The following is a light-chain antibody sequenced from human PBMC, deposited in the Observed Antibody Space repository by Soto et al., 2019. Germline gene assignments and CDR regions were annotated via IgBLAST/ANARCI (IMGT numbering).Light chain of an antibody. CDR2: GAS. CDR1: QTVNNSY. Sequence: EIVLTQSPGTLSLSPGERAILSCRASQTVNNSYIAWYQQKPGQAPRLLIYGASSRSTGIPDRFSGSGSGTDFTLTISRLEPEDFAVYYWQQYGSSPWTFGQGTKVEIK. J-gene: IGKJ1*01. V-gene: IGKV3-20*01. CDR3: QQYGSSPWT.